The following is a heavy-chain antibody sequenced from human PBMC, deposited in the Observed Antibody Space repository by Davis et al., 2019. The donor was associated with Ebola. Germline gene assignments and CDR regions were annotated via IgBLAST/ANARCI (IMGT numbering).Heavy chain of an antibody. CDR3: AHRRSDLSLDY. Sequence: SGPPLVTPTHTLTLTCTFSGFSLSTSAVGVGWIRQPPGKAPEWPALIYWDDDKRYRPSLKSRLTITKDTSKNQVVLTMTNMDPVDTATYYCAHRRSDLSLDYWGQGTVVTVSS. CDR1: GFSLSTSAVG. V-gene: IGHV2-5*02. J-gene: IGHJ4*02. CDR2: IYWDDDK.